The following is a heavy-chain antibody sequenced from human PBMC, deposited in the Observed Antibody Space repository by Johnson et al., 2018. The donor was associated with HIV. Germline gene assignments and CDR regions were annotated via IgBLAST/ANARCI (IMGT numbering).Heavy chain of an antibody. V-gene: IGHV3-66*03. CDR2: IYSGGST. Sequence: VQLVESGGGLIQPGGSLRLSCAASGFTVSSNYMSWVRQAPGKGLEWVSVIYSGGSTYYADSVKGRFTISRDNSKNTRYLQMNSLRAEDTAVYYCAKPQPPIVVVTATVEGEAFDIWGQGTMVTVSS. CDR1: GFTVSSNY. J-gene: IGHJ3*02. CDR3: AKPQPPIVVVTATVEGEAFDI. D-gene: IGHD2-21*02.